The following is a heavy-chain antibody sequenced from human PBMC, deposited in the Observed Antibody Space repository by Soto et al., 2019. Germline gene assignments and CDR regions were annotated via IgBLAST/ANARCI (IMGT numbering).Heavy chain of an antibody. J-gene: IGHJ4*02. CDR2: IGSSGGVT. CDR3: AKHFVNGEIDY. CDR1: GFTFSTYA. D-gene: IGHD3-10*01. Sequence: EVQLLESGGGLVQPGGSLRLSCVASGFTFSTYAMSWVRQAPGKGLEWVSIIGSSGGVTVYADSVKGRFTISRDNSKNTLYLQMNSLTAEDTADYYCAKHFVNGEIDYWGQGTLVTVSS. V-gene: IGHV3-23*01.